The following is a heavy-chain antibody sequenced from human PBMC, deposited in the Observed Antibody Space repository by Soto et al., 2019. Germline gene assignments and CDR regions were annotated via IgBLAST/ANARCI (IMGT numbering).Heavy chain of an antibody. D-gene: IGHD1-7*01. J-gene: IGHJ3*02. CDR3: ARDRLELRTFDI. V-gene: IGHV3-30-3*01. Sequence: LRLSCAASGFTFSSYAMHWVRQAPGKGLEWVAVISYDGSNKYYADSVKGRFTISRDNSKNTLYLQMNSLRAEDTAVYYCARDRLELRTFDIWGQGTMVTVSS. CDR2: ISYDGSNK. CDR1: GFTFSSYA.